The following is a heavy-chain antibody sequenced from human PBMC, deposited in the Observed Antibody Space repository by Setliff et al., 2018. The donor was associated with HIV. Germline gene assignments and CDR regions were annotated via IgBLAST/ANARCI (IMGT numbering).Heavy chain of an antibody. D-gene: IGHD3-16*02. Sequence: GASVKVSCKSSGYTFTGHYIHWVRQAPGQGLEWMGWINPNTGGTNYAQKFQGRVTMTRDTSISTAYMELRRLRPDDTAVYYCARDPRASYLSYYYYHYLDVWGKGTTVTVSS. CDR2: INPNTGGT. CDR1: GYTFTGHY. CDR3: ARDPRASYLSYYYYHYLDV. V-gene: IGHV1-2*02. J-gene: IGHJ6*03.